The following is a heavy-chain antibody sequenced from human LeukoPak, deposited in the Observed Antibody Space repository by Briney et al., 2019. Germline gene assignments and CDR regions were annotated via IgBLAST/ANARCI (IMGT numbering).Heavy chain of an antibody. CDR1: GGTFSSYA. Sequence: GASVKVPCKASGGTFSSYAISWVRQAPGQGLEWMGRINPILGIANYAQKFQGRVTITADKSTSTAYMELSSLRSEDTAVYYCARDSAVAGTNYFDYWGQGTLVTVSS. J-gene: IGHJ4*02. D-gene: IGHD6-19*01. V-gene: IGHV1-69*04. CDR3: ARDSAVAGTNYFDY. CDR2: INPILGIA.